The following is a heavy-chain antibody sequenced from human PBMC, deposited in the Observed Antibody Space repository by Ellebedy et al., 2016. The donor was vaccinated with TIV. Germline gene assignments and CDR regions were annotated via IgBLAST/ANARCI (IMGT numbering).Heavy chain of an antibody. CDR2: KRFDGRNE. Sequence: PGGSLRLSCVASGFSFSTYGMHWVRQAPGKGLEWVAFKRFDGRNEYNGDPVKGRFIISRDMSKNTLYLQMNRLRAEDTAMYYWARETNRPPGAVAGTGFDCWGQGTLVLVSS. CDR3: ARETNRPPGAVAGTGFDC. D-gene: IGHD6-19*01. J-gene: IGHJ4*02. V-gene: IGHV3-30*02. CDR1: GFSFSTYG.